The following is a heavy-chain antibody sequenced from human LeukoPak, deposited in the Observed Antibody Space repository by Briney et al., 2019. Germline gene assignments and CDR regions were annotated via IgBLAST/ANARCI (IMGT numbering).Heavy chain of an antibody. CDR2: IKSKTDGGTT. CDR1: GFTFSNAW. CDR3: TTDVLRYFDWLNDY. D-gene: IGHD3-9*01. J-gene: IGHJ4*02. V-gene: IGHV3-15*01. Sequence: PGGSLRLPCAASGFTFSNAWMSWVRQAPGKGLEWVGRIKSKTDGGTTDYAAPVKGRFTISRDDSKNTLYLQMNSLKTEDTAVYYCTTDVLRYFDWLNDYWGQGTLVTVSS.